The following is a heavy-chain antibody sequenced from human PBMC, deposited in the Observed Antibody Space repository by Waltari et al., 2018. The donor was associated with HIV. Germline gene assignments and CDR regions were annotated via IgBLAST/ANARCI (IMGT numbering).Heavy chain of an antibody. CDR3: ARRGSGGSPITV. CDR2: INYGGTI. Sequence: QVQLQQWGAGLLKPSEILSLTCSLSGGSFANYYWSWIRQSPGQGLEWIGGINYGGTITFHPSLRLRVVLSIDASKFQFSLNLPSVTAADPALYFCARRGSGGSPITVWGRGSPVIVSS. J-gene: IGHJ4*02. D-gene: IGHD2-15*01. CDR1: GGSFANYY. V-gene: IGHV4-34*02.